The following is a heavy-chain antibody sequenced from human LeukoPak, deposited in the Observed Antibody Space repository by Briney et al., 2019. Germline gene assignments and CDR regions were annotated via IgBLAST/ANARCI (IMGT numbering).Heavy chain of an antibody. CDR3: ARVYCSSTSCYQDWFDP. V-gene: IGHV1-8*01. CDR2: MNPNSGNT. J-gene: IGHJ5*02. Sequence: ASVKVSCKASVYTFTSYDINWVRQATGQGLGWMGWMNPNSGNTSYAQKFQGRVTIPRNTSISTAYMELSSLRSEDTAVYYCARVYCSSTSCYQDWFDPWGQGTLVTVSS. CDR1: VYTFTSYD. D-gene: IGHD2-2*01.